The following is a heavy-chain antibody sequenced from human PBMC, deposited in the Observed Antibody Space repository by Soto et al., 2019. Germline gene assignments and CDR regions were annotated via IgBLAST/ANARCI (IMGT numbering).Heavy chain of an antibody. CDR3: ARDPDVLYSGYDPHY. Sequence: PGGSLRLSCAASGFTFSSYSMNWVRQAPGKGLEWVSSISSSSSYIYYADSVKGRFTISRDNAKNSLYLQMNSLRAEDTAVYYCARDPDVLYSGYDPHYWGQGTLVTVSS. CDR1: GFTFSSYS. CDR2: ISSSSSYI. V-gene: IGHV3-21*01. D-gene: IGHD5-12*01. J-gene: IGHJ4*02.